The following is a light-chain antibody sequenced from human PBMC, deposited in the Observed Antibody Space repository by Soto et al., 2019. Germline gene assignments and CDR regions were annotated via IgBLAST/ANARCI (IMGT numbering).Light chain of an antibody. CDR1: QYISNW. V-gene: IGKV1-5*01. CDR2: DGS. CDR3: QQYNSYSRT. J-gene: IGKJ1*01. Sequence: DIQMTQSPSALSASVGDRVTITCRASQYISNWVAWYQQKPGKAPKLLIYDGSTLESGVPSRFSGSGSGKEFXLTISSLQPDDFETYYCQQYNSYSRTFGQGTKV.